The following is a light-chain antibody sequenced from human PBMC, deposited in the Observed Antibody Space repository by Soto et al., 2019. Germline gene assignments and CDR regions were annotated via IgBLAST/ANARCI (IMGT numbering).Light chain of an antibody. V-gene: IGKV1-27*01. CDR3: QKYNTAPQT. J-gene: IGKJ1*01. Sequence: DIQMTQSPSSLSASVGDRVTITCRASQGIIDDVAWYQQKPGKAPKLLIYAASTLQSGVPSRFSGSGSGTDFTLPISSLQPEDVATYYCQKYNTAPQTFGPGTKVEIK. CDR1: QGIIDD. CDR2: AAS.